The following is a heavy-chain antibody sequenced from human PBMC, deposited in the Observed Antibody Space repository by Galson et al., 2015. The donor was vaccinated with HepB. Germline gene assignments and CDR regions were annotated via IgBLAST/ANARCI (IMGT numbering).Heavy chain of an antibody. Sequence: SVRVSCEASGYTFNRYTINWVRQAPGQGLEWIGRVNTDNGDTQYAAQLQDRITLTTDTSTATAHMELKSLRSDDPAVYYCARGGRATRGGPTFDYWGHGTLVTVSS. J-gene: IGHJ4*01. CDR1: GYTFNRYT. D-gene: IGHD5-24*01. CDR3: ARGGRATRGGPTFDY. CDR2: VNTDNGDT. V-gene: IGHV1-18*01.